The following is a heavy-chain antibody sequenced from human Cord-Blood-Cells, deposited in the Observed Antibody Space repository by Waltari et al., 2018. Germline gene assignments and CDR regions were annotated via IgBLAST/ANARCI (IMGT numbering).Heavy chain of an antibody. J-gene: IGHJ4*02. V-gene: IGHV4-39*01. CDR2: IYYSGST. D-gene: IGHD1-26*01. CDR1: GGSISSSSYS. CDR3: ARGGVGAFDY. Sequence: QLQLQESGPGLVKPSETLSLTCTVSGGSISSSSYSWGWIRQPPGKGLEWIGSIYYSGSTYYNPSLKSRVTISVDTSKNQFSLKLSSVTAADTAVYYCARGGVGAFDYWGQGTLVTVSS.